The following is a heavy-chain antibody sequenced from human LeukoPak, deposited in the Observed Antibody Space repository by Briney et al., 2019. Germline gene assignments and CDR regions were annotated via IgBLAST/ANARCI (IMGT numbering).Heavy chain of an antibody. CDR3: ARGSPDYDFWSGYYDHNWFDP. J-gene: IGHJ5*02. V-gene: IGHV3-48*04. Sequence: GGSLRLSCAASGFTFSSYSMNWVRQAPGKGLEWVSYISSSGSTIYYADSVKGRFTISRDNAKNSLYLQMNSLRAEDTAVYYCARGSPDYDFWSGYYDHNWFDPWGQGTLVTVSS. CDR2: ISSSGSTI. D-gene: IGHD3-3*01. CDR1: GFTFSSYS.